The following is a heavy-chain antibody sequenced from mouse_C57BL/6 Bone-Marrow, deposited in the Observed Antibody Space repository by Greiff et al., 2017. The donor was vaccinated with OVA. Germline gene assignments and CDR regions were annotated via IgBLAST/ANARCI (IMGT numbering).Heavy chain of an antibody. V-gene: IGHV1-64*01. D-gene: IGHD1-1*01. CDR3: ASNYYGSSPLAY. CDR2: IHPNSGST. CDR1: GYTFTSYW. Sequence: QVQLQQPGAELVKPGASVKLSCKASGYTFTSYWMHWVKQRPGQGLEWIGMIHPNSGSTNYNEKFKSKAALTVDKSSSTAYMQLSSLTSEDSAVYYCASNYYGSSPLAYWGQGTLVTVSA. J-gene: IGHJ3*01.